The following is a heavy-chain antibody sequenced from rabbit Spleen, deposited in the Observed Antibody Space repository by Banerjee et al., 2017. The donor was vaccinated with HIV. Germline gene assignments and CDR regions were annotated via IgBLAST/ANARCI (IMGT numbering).Heavy chain of an antibody. Sequence: QEQLVESGGGLVQPEGSLALTCKASGFSFSSSDYICWVRQAPGKGLEWISCIAGSSSGFTYSATWAKGRFTISKTSSTTVTLQMTSLTAADTATYFCARFYAGYGDFGYAAMWGQGTLVTVS. CDR1: GFSFSSSDY. CDR3: ARFYAGYGDFGYAAM. D-gene: IGHD7-1*01. V-gene: IGHV1S45*01. J-gene: IGHJ6*01. CDR2: IAGSSSGFT.